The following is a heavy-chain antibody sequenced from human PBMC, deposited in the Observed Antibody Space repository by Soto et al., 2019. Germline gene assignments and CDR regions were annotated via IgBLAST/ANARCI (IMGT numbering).Heavy chain of an antibody. Sequence: GXSVKVSCKASVYTFTYYYMHWVRQAPGQGLEWMGWINPNSGGTNYAQKFQGRVTMTRDTSISTAYMELNRLRSDDTAVYYCARDQSPSSGWPGMDVWGQGTTATVSS. V-gene: IGHV1-2*02. CDR2: INPNSGGT. D-gene: IGHD6-19*01. CDR3: ARDQSPSSGWPGMDV. J-gene: IGHJ6*02. CDR1: VYTFTYYY.